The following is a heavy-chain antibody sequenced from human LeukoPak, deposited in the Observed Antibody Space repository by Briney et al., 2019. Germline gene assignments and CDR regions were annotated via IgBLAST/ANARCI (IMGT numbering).Heavy chain of an antibody. CDR3: ARYTTSVDY. CDR2: IYYSGST. J-gene: IGHJ4*02. V-gene: IGHV4-59*01. D-gene: IGHD1-26*01. CDR1: GGSISSYY. Sequence: PSETLSLTCTVSGGSISSYYWSWIRQPPGKGLEWIGYIYYSGSTNYNPSLKSRVTISVDTSKNQFSLKLSSVTAADTAVYYCARYTTSVDYWGQGTLVTASS.